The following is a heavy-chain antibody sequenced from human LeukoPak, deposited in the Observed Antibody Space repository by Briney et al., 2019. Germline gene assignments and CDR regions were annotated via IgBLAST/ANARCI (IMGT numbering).Heavy chain of an antibody. CDR2: INADNDNV. CDR1: GYSFRSYG. J-gene: IGHJ4*02. D-gene: IGHD6-19*01. V-gene: IGHV1-18*01. CDR3: ARRWSSGWYGDY. Sequence: ASVKVSCKASGYSFRSYGITWVRQAPGQGLEWMGWINADNDNVNYARKFQDRVIMTTDTSTTTAYMELRSLRSDDTAVYYCARRWSSGWYGDYWGQGTLVTVSS.